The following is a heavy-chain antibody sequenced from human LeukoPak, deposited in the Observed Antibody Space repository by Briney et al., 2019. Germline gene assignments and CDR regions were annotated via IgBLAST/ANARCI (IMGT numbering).Heavy chain of an antibody. CDR3: AKSPPSAGVPFDY. Sequence: SGGSLRLSCAASGFTFSSYAMSWVHQAPGKGLEWVSAISGSGGSTYYADSVKGRFTISRDNSKNTLYLQMNSLRAEDTAVYYCAKSPPSAGVPFDYWGQGTLVTVSP. CDR1: GFTFSSYA. J-gene: IGHJ4*02. V-gene: IGHV3-23*01. D-gene: IGHD3-10*01. CDR2: ISGSGGST.